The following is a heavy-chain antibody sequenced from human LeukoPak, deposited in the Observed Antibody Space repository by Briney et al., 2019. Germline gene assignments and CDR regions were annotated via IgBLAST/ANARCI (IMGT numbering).Heavy chain of an antibody. V-gene: IGHV4-34*01. CDR1: GGSFSGYY. CDR2: INHSGST. CDR3: ARVASDYGGNSVWFDP. D-gene: IGHD4-23*01. Sequence: PSETLSLTCAVYGGSFSGYYWSWIRQPPGKGLEWIGEINHSGSTNYNPSLKSRVIISVDTSKNQFSLKLSSVTAADTAVYYCARVASDYGGNSVWFDPWGQGTLVTVSS. J-gene: IGHJ5*02.